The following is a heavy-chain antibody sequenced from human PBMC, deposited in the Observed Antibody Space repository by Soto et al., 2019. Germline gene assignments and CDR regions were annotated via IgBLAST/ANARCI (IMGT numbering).Heavy chain of an antibody. J-gene: IGHJ5*02. CDR3: ARLPLADTAMVNYWFDP. CDR2: INHSGST. Sequence: SETLSLTCAVYGGSFSGYYWSWIRQPSGKGLEWIGEINHSGSTNYNPSLKSRVTISVDTSKNQFSLKLSSVTAADTAVYYCARLPLADTAMVNYWFDPWGQGTLVTVSS. V-gene: IGHV4-34*01. D-gene: IGHD5-18*01. CDR1: GGSFSGYY.